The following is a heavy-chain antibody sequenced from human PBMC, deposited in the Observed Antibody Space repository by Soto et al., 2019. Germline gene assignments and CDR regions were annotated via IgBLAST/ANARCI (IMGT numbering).Heavy chain of an antibody. CDR1: GGSISGYY. CDR3: ARDLWGYCGTDCYPLDV. CDR2: MYNTGST. J-gene: IGHJ6*02. Sequence: SETLSLTCTVSGGSISGYYWSWIRQPPGKGPEWIGYMYNTGSTVYNPSFKSRVTISVDTSKNQFSLKLNSVTAAGTAVYYCARDLWGYCGTDCYPLDVWGQGTTVT. D-gene: IGHD2-21*02. V-gene: IGHV4-59*01.